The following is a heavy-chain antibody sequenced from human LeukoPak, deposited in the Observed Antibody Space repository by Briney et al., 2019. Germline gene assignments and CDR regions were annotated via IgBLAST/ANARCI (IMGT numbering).Heavy chain of an antibody. D-gene: IGHD1-26*01. CDR3: ARDRGSYYSYYFQQ. V-gene: IGHV4-39*02. J-gene: IGHJ1*01. CDR2: IYYSGST. CDR1: GGSISSSSYY. Sequence: SETLSLTCTVSGGSISSSSYYWGWIRQPPGKGLEWIGSIYYSGSTYYNPSLKSRVTISVDTSKNQFSLKLSSVTAADTAVYYCARDRGSYYSYYFQQWGQGTLVTVSS.